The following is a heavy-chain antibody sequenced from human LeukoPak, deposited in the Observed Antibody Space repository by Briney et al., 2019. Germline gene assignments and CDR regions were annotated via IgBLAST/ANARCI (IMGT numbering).Heavy chain of an antibody. Sequence: PGRSVRLSCAASGFTFSNYGMHWVRQAPGKGLEWVAVISYDGSNKHYEDSVKGRFTISRDNSKNTLYLQMNSLRVEDTAVYYCAKGQHGSMVAATDFNYWGQGTLVTVSS. CDR3: AKGQHGSMVAATDFNY. J-gene: IGHJ4*02. D-gene: IGHD2-15*01. CDR1: GFTFSNYG. CDR2: ISYDGSNK. V-gene: IGHV3-30*18.